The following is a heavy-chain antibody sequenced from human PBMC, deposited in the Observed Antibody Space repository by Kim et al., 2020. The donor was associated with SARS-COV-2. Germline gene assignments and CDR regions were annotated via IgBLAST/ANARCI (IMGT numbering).Heavy chain of an antibody. CDR1: GGSVSSGSYY. CDR3: AREGGSGRVDY. CDR2: IYYSGST. D-gene: IGHD2-15*01. Sequence: SETLSLTCTVSGGSVSSGSYYWSWIRQPPGKGLEWIGYIYYSGSTNYNPSLKSRVTISVDTSKNQFSLKLSSVTAADTAVYYCAREGGSGRVDYWGQGTLVTVSS. V-gene: IGHV4-61*01. J-gene: IGHJ4*02.